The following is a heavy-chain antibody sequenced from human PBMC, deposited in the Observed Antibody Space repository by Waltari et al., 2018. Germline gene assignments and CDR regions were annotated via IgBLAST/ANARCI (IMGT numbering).Heavy chain of an antibody. V-gene: IGHV4-39*01. CDR1: GGSISSSSYY. CDR2: IYYSGST. Sequence: QLQLQESGPGLVKPSETLSLTCTVSGGSISSSSYYWGWIRQPPGKGLEWIGSIYYSGSTYYNPSRKSRVTISVDTSKNQFSLKLSSVTAADTAVYYCARRGRLGNRPFDYWGQGTLVTVSS. CDR3: ARRGRLGNRPFDY. D-gene: IGHD3-16*01. J-gene: IGHJ4*02.